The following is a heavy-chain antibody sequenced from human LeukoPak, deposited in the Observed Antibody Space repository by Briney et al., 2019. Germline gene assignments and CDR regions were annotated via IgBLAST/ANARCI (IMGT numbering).Heavy chain of an antibody. CDR1: GFTFGSYA. CDR3: AKVPYCSSTSCPLESDY. CDR2: ISGSGGST. V-gene: IGHV3-23*01. Sequence: GGSLRLSCAASGFTFGSYAMSWVRQAPGKGLEWVSAISGSGGSTYYADSVKGRFTISRDNSKNTLYLQMNSLRAEDTAVYYCAKVPYCSSTSCPLESDYWGQGTLVTVSS. D-gene: IGHD2-2*01. J-gene: IGHJ4*02.